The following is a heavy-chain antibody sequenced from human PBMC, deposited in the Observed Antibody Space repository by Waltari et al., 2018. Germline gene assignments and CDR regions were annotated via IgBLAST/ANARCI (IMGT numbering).Heavy chain of an antibody. J-gene: IGHJ3*02. V-gene: IGHV4-39*07. D-gene: IGHD2-15*01. Sequence: QLQLQESGPGLVKPSETLSPTCTVSGGSISSSSYYWGWIRQPPGKGLEWVGSIYYSGSTYYNPSLKSRVTISVDTSKNQFSLKLSSVTAADTAVYYCASCSGGSCYSLVRGAFDIWGQGTMVTVSS. CDR1: GGSISSSSYY. CDR3: ASCSGGSCYSLVRGAFDI. CDR2: IYYSGST.